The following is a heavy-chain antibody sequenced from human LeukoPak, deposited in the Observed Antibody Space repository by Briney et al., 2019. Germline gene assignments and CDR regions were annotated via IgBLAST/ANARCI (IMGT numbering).Heavy chain of an antibody. D-gene: IGHD2-21*02. CDR3: ARVGWRVTAEYFDY. J-gene: IGHJ4*02. CDR2: INHSGST. V-gene: IGHV4-34*01. CDR1: GGSFSGYY. Sequence: PSETLSLTCAVYGGSFSGYYWSWIRQPPGKGLEWIGEINHSGSTNYNPSLKSRVTISVDTSKNQFSLKLSSVTAADTAVYYCARVGWRVTAEYFDYWGQGTLVTVSS.